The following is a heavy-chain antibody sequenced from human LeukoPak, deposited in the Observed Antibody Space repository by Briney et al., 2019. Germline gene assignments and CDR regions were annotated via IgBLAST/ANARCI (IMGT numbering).Heavy chain of an antibody. J-gene: IGHJ4*02. CDR2: LYSDGSST. CDR1: GFTFSSCL. Sequence: GGSLRLSCAASGFTFSSCLMHWVRQTPGKGLVWVSRLYSDGSSTSYADSVKGRFTISRDNPKNTLYLQMNSLTAEDTAIYCCAREGHYDTRGPDYWGQGTLVTVSS. D-gene: IGHD3-22*01. CDR3: AREGHYDTRGPDY. V-gene: IGHV3-74*01.